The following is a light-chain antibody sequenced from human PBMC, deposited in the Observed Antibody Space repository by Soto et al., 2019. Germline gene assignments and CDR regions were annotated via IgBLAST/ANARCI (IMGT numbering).Light chain of an antibody. J-gene: IGLJ1*01. CDR1: SSTIGTNY. Sequence: QSVLTQPPSVSAAPGQNVTISCSGTSSTIGTNYVSWYQHVPGTAPKLLIYDNNKRPSGIPDRFSGFKSATSVTLATTRLQTGDEADYYCGTWDTSLDVLYVFGTGTKVTVL. CDR3: GTWDTSLDVLYV. CDR2: DNN. V-gene: IGLV1-51*01.